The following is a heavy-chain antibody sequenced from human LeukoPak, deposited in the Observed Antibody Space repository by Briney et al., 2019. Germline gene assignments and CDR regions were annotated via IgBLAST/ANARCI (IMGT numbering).Heavy chain of an antibody. D-gene: IGHD6-19*01. CDR3: AKVAGNYYYYYGMDV. CDR2: ISASGGTT. CDR1: GFTFSSYA. J-gene: IGHJ6*02. Sequence: GGSLRLSCATSGFTFSSYAMTWVRQAPGKGVEWVSGISASGGTTSYADSVKGRFTISRDNSKNTLYLQMNSLRADDTAVYYCAKVAGNYYYYYGMDVWAQGTTVTVSS. V-gene: IGHV3-23*01.